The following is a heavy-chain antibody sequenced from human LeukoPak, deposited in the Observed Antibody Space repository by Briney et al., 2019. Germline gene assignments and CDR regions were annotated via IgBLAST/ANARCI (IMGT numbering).Heavy chain of an antibody. J-gene: IGHJ4*02. V-gene: IGHV4-39*01. CDR3: ARRLGGELSSRPSDY. CDR1: GDSIRSSRYY. Sequence: PSETLSLTCTVSGDSIRSSRYYWGWIRQPPGKGLEWIGSIYYSGGTYYNPSLKSRVTISIDTSKNQFSLKLSSVTAADTAVYLCARRLGGELSSRPSDYWGQGTLVTVSS. D-gene: IGHD3-16*02. CDR2: IYYSGGT.